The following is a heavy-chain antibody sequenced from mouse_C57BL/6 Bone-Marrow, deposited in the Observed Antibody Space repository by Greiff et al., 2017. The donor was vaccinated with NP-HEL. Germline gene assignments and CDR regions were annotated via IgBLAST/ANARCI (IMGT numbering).Heavy chain of an antibody. Sequence: QVQLQQSGPELVKPGASVKISCKASGYAFSSSWMNWVKQRPGKGLEWIGRIYPGDGDTNYNGKFKGKATLTADKSSSTAYMQLSSLTSEDSAVYFCARLGRSRAVATRNYYFDYWGQGTTLTVSS. D-gene: IGHD1-1*01. CDR1: GYAFSSSW. V-gene: IGHV1-82*01. CDR2: IYPGDGDT. CDR3: ARLGRSRAVATRNYYFDY. J-gene: IGHJ2*01.